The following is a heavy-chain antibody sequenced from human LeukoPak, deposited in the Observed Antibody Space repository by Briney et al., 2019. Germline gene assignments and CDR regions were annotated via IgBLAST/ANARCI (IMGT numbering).Heavy chain of an antibody. CDR1: GFTFSSYA. Sequence: GGSLRLSCAASGFTFSSYAMSWVRQAPGKGLEWVSSIFDSGAPSYYADSVKGRFTISRGNSGNTFYLQMENLRAEDSATYYCTKAVGGGRDAYDIWGQGTRVIVSS. CDR2: IFDSGAPS. D-gene: IGHD3-16*01. CDR3: TKAVGGGRDAYDI. V-gene: IGHV3-23*01. J-gene: IGHJ3*02.